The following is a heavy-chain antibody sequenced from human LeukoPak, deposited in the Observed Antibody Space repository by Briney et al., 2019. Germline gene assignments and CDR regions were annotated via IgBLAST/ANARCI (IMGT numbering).Heavy chain of an antibody. CDR2: IFPGDSDT. Sequence: GESLKISCKGSGYRFTNYWIGWVRQMPGKGLEWMGIIFPGDSDTRYSPSFQGQVTISADKSTSTAYLQWTSLKASDTAMYYCARSYDILTGYSAATDAFDIWGQGTMVTVSS. D-gene: IGHD3-9*01. CDR3: ARSYDILTGYSAATDAFDI. CDR1: GYRFTNYW. V-gene: IGHV5-51*01. J-gene: IGHJ3*02.